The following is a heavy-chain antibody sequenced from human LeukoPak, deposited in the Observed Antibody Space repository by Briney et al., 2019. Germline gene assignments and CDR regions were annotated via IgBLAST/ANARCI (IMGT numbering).Heavy chain of an antibody. V-gene: IGHV1-69*13. CDR1: GGTFSSYA. Sequence: PAASVKVSCKASGGTFSSYAISWVRQAPGQGLEGRGGIMPIFGTANYAQKFQGRVTITADESTSTAYMELSSLRSEDTAVYYCARGVGATVNLFDYWGQGTLVTVSS. D-gene: IGHD4-17*01. CDR3: ARGVGATVNLFDY. CDR2: IMPIFGTA. J-gene: IGHJ4*02.